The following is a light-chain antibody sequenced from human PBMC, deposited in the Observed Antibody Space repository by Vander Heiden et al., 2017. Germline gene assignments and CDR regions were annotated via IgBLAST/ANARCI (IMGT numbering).Light chain of an antibody. V-gene: IGKV1-5*03. CDR2: KAS. J-gene: IGKJ1*01. Sequence: DIQMTQSPSTLAASVVDRVTITCRASQNINNWLAWYQQRPGKAPKLLIYKASTLESGVASRFSGSGSGTEFTLTISSLQPDDFATYYCHQYNSYSPSTFGQGTQVEIK. CDR1: QNINNW. CDR3: HQYNSYSPST.